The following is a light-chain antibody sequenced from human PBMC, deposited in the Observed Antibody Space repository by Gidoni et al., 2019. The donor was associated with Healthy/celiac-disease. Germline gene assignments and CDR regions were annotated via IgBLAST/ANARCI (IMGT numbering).Light chain of an antibody. J-gene: IGLJ1*01. Sequence: QSVLTQPPSASGTPGPRVTTSCSGRSSNIGSNTVNWYQQLPGTAPKLLIYSNNQRPAGVPDRFSGSKSGTSASLAISGLQSEDEADYYCAAWDDSLNGRVFGTGTKVTVL. CDR2: SNN. CDR1: SSNIGSNT. V-gene: IGLV1-44*01. CDR3: AAWDDSLNGRV.